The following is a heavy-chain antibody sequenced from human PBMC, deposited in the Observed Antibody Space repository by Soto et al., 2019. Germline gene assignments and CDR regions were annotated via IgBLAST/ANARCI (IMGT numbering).Heavy chain of an antibody. CDR3: AKDPRAYCGGDCQGDLFDY. J-gene: IGHJ4*02. Sequence: GESLKISCAASGFTFSSYAMSWVRQAPGKGLEWVSAISGSGGSTYYADSVKGRFTISRDNSKNTLYLQTNSLRAEDTAVYYCAKDPRAYCGGDCQGDLFDYWGQGTLVTVSS. V-gene: IGHV3-23*01. CDR2: ISGSGGST. CDR1: GFTFSSYA. D-gene: IGHD2-21*02.